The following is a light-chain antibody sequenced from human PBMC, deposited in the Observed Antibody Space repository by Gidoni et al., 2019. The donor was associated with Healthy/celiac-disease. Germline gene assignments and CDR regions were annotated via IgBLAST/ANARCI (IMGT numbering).Light chain of an antibody. CDR1: QGISNY. V-gene: IGKV1-27*01. J-gene: IGKJ4*01. CDR2: AAS. CDR3: QKYNSAPT. Sequence: DIQMTQSPSSLSASVGDRVTSTCRASQGISNYLAWYQQKPGKVPKLLIYAASTLQSGVTSRCSGSGSGTDFTITISSLQAEDVATYYCQKYNSAPTFGGGTKVEIK.